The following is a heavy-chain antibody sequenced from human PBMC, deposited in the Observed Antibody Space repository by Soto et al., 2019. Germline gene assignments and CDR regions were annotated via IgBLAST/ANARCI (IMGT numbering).Heavy chain of an antibody. CDR1: GGSISSGGYY. CDR2: IYYSGST. J-gene: IGHJ6*02. D-gene: IGHD3-22*01. CDR3: ARDREFPSYYDSSGYYYGDYYYGMDV. V-gene: IGHV4-31*03. Sequence: SETLSLTCTVSGGSISSGGYYWSWIRQHPGKGLEWIGYIYYSGSTYYNPSLKSRVTISVDTSKNQFSLKLSSVTAADTAVYYCARDREFPSYYDSSGYYYGDYYYGMDVWGQGTTVTVS.